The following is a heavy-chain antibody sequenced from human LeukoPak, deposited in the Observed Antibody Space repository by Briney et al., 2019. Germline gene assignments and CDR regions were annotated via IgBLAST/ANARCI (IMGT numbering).Heavy chain of an antibody. CDR2: IYHGGAT. V-gene: IGHV4-4*02. D-gene: IGHD4-17*01. CDR1: GASITSNHW. J-gene: IGHJ4*02. Sequence: SGTLSLTCAVSGASITSNHWWSWARPAPGEGLEWIGEIYHGGATTYNPSLKSRVTMSVDKSKNEFSLSLRSVTAADTAVYYCATYLYGDYGYYYFDYWGPGTLVTVSS. CDR3: ATYLYGDYGYYYFDY.